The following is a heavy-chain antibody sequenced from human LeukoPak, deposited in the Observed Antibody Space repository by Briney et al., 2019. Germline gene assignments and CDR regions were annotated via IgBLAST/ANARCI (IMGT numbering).Heavy chain of an antibody. V-gene: IGHV1-69*02. CDR1: GDTLITHF. Sequence: SVKVSCKAPGDTLITHFISWVRQAPGQGLEWVGRIVPVIGVATYAQSLQGRVIITADRSTNTAYMELSSLRFEDSAVYFCARHSSRGHYYDFDFWGQGSLVTVSS. J-gene: IGHJ4*02. D-gene: IGHD3-22*01. CDR3: ARHSSRGHYYDFDF. CDR2: IVPVIGVA.